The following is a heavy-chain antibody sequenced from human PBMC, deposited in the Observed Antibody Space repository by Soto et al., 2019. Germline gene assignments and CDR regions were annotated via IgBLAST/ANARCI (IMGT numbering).Heavy chain of an antibody. Sequence: QVQLVQSGAEVKKPGSSVKVSCKASGGTFSNYPITWVRRAPGHGLEWLGGIIPIFGKADYTQKFQGRVTITADEPTRTAYMEISSLRSEDTAVYYCASGGEYYDENLPHYYFFGMHVWGPGTTVTVSS. CDR2: IIPIFGKA. J-gene: IGHJ6*02. CDR1: GGTFSNYP. D-gene: IGHD3-16*01. CDR3: ASGGEYYDENLPHYYFFGMHV. V-gene: IGHV1-69*01.